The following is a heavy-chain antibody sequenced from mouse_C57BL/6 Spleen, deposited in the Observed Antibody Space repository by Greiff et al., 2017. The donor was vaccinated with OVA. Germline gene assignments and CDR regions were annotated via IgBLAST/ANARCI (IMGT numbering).Heavy chain of an antibody. CDR1: GFNIKDDY. J-gene: IGHJ3*01. Sequence: VQLQQSGAELVRPGASVKVSCTASGFNIKDDYMHWVKQRPEQGLEWIGWIDPENGDTEYASKFQGKATITADTSSNTAYLQLSSLTSEDTAVYYCTTPPLFAYWGQGTLVTVSA. CDR3: TTPPLFAY. V-gene: IGHV14-4*01. CDR2: IDPENGDT.